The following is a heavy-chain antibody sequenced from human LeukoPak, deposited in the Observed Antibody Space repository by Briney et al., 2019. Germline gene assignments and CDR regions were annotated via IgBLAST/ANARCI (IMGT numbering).Heavy chain of an antibody. D-gene: IGHD4-17*01. CDR3: GRYYFDY. CDR1: GFTFSSYG. V-gene: IGHV3-30*02. CDR2: IRYDGSNK. J-gene: IGHJ4*02. Sequence: GGSLRLSCAASGFTFSSYGMHCVRQAPGKGLEWVAFIRYDGSNKYYADSVKGRFTTSRDNSKNTLYLQMNSLRAEDTAVYYCGRYYFDYWGQGTLVTVSS.